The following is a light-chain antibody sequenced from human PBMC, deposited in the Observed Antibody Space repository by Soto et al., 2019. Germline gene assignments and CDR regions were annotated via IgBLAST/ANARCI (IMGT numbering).Light chain of an antibody. Sequence: EIVMTQSPATLSVSPGERATLSCRASQSVSSNLAWYQQKPGQAPRLLIYGASTRASGIPARVSGSGSGTEFTLTISSLQSEDFAVYYCQQYNNWPSWPFCQGTKVEIK. J-gene: IGKJ1*01. V-gene: IGKV3-15*01. CDR1: QSVSSN. CDR3: QQYNNWPSWP. CDR2: GAS.